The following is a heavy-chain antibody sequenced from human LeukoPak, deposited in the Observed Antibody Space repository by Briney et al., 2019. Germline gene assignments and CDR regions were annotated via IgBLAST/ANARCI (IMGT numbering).Heavy chain of an antibody. CDR3: ALYTYYGDYVGD. CDR2: IRYDGSNK. J-gene: IGHJ4*02. CDR1: GFTFSSYG. Sequence: TGGSLRLSCAASGFTFSSYGMHWVRQAPGKGLEWVAFIRYDGSNKYCADSVKGRFTISRDNSTNTLYLQMHSLRAEDTAVYYCALYTYYGDYVGDWGQGTLVTVSS. D-gene: IGHD4-17*01. V-gene: IGHV3-30*02.